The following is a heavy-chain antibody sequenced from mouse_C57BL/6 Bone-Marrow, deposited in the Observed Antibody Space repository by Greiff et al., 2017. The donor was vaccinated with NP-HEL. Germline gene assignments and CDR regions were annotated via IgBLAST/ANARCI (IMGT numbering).Heavy chain of an antibody. Sequence: EVQLVESGEGLVKPGGSLKLSCAASGFTFSSYAMSWVRQTPEKRLEWVAYISSGGDYIYYADTVKGRFTISRDNARNTLYLQMSSRKSEDTAMYYCTRETIYYGNPWFAYWGQGTLVTVSA. CDR2: ISSGGDYI. J-gene: IGHJ3*01. CDR1: GFTFSSYA. V-gene: IGHV5-9-1*02. CDR3: TRETIYYGNPWFAY. D-gene: IGHD2-1*01.